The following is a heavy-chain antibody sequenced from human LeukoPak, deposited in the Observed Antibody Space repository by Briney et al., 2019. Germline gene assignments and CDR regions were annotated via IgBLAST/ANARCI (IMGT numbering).Heavy chain of an antibody. CDR3: ARDSISAALFDL. V-gene: IGHV3-13*01. CDR2: IGTAGDT. Sequence: GGSLRLSCAASGFTFSSYDMHWVRQATGKGLEWVSAIGTAGDTYYPGSVKGRFTISRENAKNSLYLQMNSLRAEDTAVYYCARDSISAALFDLWGQGTLITVSS. D-gene: IGHD2/OR15-2a*01. J-gene: IGHJ5*02. CDR1: GFTFSSYD.